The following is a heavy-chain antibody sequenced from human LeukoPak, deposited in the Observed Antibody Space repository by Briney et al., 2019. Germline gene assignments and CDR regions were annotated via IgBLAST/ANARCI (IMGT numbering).Heavy chain of an antibody. V-gene: IGHV3-9*01. Sequence: SLRLSCAASRFTFDDYAMHWVRQAPGKGLEWVSGISWNSGSIGYADSVKGRFTISRDNAKNSLYLQMNSLRAEDTALYYCAKDTVYGSYGGSFDYWGQGTLVTVSS. J-gene: IGHJ4*02. CDR1: RFTFDDYA. CDR2: ISWNSGSI. CDR3: AKDTVYGSYGGSFDY. D-gene: IGHD4-23*01.